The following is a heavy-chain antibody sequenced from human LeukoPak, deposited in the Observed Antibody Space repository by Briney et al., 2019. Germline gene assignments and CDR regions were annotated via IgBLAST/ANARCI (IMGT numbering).Heavy chain of an antibody. CDR3: ARLPTVTTSALGYYYYGMDV. J-gene: IGHJ6*02. CDR2: INHSGST. V-gene: IGHV4-34*01. Sequence: GSLRLSCAASGFTFSDYYMSWIRQPPGKGLEWIGEINHSGSTNYNPSLKSRVTISVDTSKNQFSLKLSSVTAADTAVYYCARLPTVTTSALGYYYYGMDVWGQGTTVTVSS. D-gene: IGHD4-11*01. CDR1: GFTFSDYY.